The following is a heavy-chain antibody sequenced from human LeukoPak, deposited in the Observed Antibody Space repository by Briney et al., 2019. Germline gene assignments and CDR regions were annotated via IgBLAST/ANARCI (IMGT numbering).Heavy chain of an antibody. CDR1: GFTFNDYA. D-gene: IGHD3-22*01. Sequence: GGSLRLSCAASGFTFNDYAMSWVRQTPGKGLEWVSAISGSGGSTYYADSVKGRFTISRDNSKNTLYLQMNSLRAEDTAVYYCAKDYLFDYYDSSGYYYVLDYWGQGTLVTVSS. V-gene: IGHV3-23*01. CDR3: AKDYLFDYYDSSGYYYVLDY. J-gene: IGHJ4*02. CDR2: ISGSGGST.